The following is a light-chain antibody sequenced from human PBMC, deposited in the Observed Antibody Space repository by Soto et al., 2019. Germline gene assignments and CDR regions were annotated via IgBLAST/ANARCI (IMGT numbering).Light chain of an antibody. V-gene: IGKV1-5*01. J-gene: IGKJ4*01. Sequence: GDRVTITCRASQSISSWLAWYQQKPGKAPKLLIYDASSLESGVPSRFSGSGSGTEFTLTISSLQPDDFATYYCQQSNSYPLTFGGGTKVEIK. CDR1: QSISSW. CDR2: DAS. CDR3: QQSNSYPLT.